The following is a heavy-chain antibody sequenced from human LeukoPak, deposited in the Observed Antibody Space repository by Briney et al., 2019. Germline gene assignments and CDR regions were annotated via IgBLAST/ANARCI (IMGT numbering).Heavy chain of an antibody. CDR1: GGAPSGYY. D-gene: IGHD4/OR15-4a*01. J-gene: IGHJ4*02. V-gene: IGHV4-34*01. CDR2: INHGGST. Sequence: SETLSPTCAVYGGAPSGYYWGWIRQSPGKGLEWIGEINHGGSTNYNPSLKSRVTMSVDTSKNHFSLKLSSVTAADTAVYFCAREGRMSMGIEYWGQGTLVTVSS. CDR3: AREGRMSMGIEY.